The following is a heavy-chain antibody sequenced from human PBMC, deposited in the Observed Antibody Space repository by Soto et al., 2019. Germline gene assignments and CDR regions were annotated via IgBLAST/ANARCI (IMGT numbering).Heavy chain of an antibody. J-gene: IGHJ6*02. CDR3: TPVPLWSHSYYGMGV. D-gene: IGHD3-3*01. Sequence: EVQLVESGGGLVKPGGSLRRSCAASGFTFSKAWMSWVRQAPGKGLDWVGRIKSIADGGTTDHAAPVKGRFAISRDDSKNTLYLQMNTLKPEDTAVYYCTPVPLWSHSYYGMGVWGLGTTVTVSS. CDR2: IKSIADGGTT. V-gene: IGHV3-15*01. CDR1: GFTFSKAW.